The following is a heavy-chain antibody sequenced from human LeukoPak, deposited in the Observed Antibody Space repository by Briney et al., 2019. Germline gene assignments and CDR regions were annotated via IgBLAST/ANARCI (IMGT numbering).Heavy chain of an antibody. CDR3: ARGVYSIAAAGRAFDI. J-gene: IGHJ3*02. D-gene: IGHD6-13*01. V-gene: IGHV1-69*05. CDR2: IIPIFGTA. CDR1: GGTFSSYA. Sequence: SVKVSCKASGGTFSSYAISWVRQAPGQGLEWMGGIIPIFGTANYAQKFQGRVTITTDESMSTAYMELSSLRSEDTAVYYCARGVYSIAAAGRAFDIWGQGTMVTVSS.